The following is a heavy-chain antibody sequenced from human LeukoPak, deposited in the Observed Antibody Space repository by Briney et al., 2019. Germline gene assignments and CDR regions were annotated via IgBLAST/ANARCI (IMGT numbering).Heavy chain of an antibody. J-gene: IGHJ5*02. CDR2: IRYDGSNK. V-gene: IGHV3-30*02. Sequence: PGGSLRLSCAASGFTFSSYGMHWVRQAPGKGLEWVAFIRYDGSNKYYADSVKGRFTISRDNSKSTVYLQMNSLRVEDAAVYYCSKDLTSDFGGDLDPWGQGTLVTVSS. CDR3: SKDLTSDFGGDLDP. D-gene: IGHD3-10*01. CDR1: GFTFSSYG.